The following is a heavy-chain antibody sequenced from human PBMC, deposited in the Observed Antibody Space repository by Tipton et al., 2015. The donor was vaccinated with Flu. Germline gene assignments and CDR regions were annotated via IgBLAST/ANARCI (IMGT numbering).Heavy chain of an antibody. J-gene: IGHJ4*02. CDR2: IYYSGST. Sequence: LRLSCTVSGVSLISHYWAWIRQPPGKGLEWIGSIYYSGSTYYNPSLKSQISISVDTSKHQFSLNLNSVTAADTAVYYCAREGYSSGSGSYFDYWGQGVLVTVSA. CDR1: GVSLISHY. V-gene: IGHV4-59*11. D-gene: IGHD6-19*01. CDR3: AREGYSSGSGSYFDY.